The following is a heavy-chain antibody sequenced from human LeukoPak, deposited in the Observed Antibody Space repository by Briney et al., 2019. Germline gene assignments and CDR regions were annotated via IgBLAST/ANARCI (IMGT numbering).Heavy chain of an antibody. D-gene: IGHD3-22*01. CDR1: GFTFSSYW. J-gene: IGHJ3*02. Sequence: GGSLRLSCAAAGFTFSSYWMDWVRQAPGKGLVWLSGINSDGSSTSYADSVKGRFTISRDNAKNTLYLQMNSLRAEDTAVYYCARELSTMIVAHDAFDIWGQGTMVTVSS. CDR3: ARELSTMIVAHDAFDI. V-gene: IGHV3-74*01. CDR2: INSDGSST.